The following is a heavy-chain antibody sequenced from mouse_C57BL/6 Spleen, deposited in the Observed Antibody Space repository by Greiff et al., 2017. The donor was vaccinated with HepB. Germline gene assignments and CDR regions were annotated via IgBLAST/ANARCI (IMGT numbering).Heavy chain of an antibody. Sequence: QVQLQHSGAELMKPGASVKLSCKATGYTFTGYWIEWVKQRPGHGLEWIGEILPGSGSTNYNEKFKGKATFTADTSSNTAYMQLSSLTTEDSAIYYCARKEYGNPFAYWGQGTLVTVSA. CDR1: GYTFTGYW. D-gene: IGHD2-10*02. CDR2: ILPGSGST. J-gene: IGHJ3*01. CDR3: ARKEYGNPFAY. V-gene: IGHV1-9*01.